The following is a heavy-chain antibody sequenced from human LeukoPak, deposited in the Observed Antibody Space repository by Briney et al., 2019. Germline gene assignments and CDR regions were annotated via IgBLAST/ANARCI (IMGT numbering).Heavy chain of an antibody. Sequence: GGSLRLSCAASGFTFSSYAMHWVRRAPGRGLEWVAVISYDGSNKYYADSVKGRFTISRDNSKNTLYLQMNSLRAEDTAVYYCARDWYDILTGYQKGIDYWGQGTLVTVSS. CDR1: GFTFSSYA. D-gene: IGHD3-9*01. V-gene: IGHV3-30*04. CDR2: ISYDGSNK. J-gene: IGHJ4*02. CDR3: ARDWYDILTGYQKGIDY.